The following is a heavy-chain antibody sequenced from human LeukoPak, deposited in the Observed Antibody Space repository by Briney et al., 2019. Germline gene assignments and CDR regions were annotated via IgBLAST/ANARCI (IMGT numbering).Heavy chain of an antibody. CDR1: GFTFDDYA. CDR2: ISWNSGSI. CDR3: AKDIGYCSGGSCYYYGMDV. V-gene: IGHV3-9*01. D-gene: IGHD2-15*01. Sequence: GRSLRLSCAASGFTFDDYAMHWVRQAPGKGLEWVSGISWNSGSIGYADSVKGRFTISRGNAKNSLYLQMNSLRAEDTALYYCAKDIGYCSGGSCYYYGMDVWGQGTTVTVSS. J-gene: IGHJ6*02.